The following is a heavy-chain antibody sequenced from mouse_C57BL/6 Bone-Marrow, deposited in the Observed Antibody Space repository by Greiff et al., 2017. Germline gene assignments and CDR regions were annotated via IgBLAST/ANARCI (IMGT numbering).Heavy chain of an antibody. J-gene: IGHJ4*01. D-gene: IGHD2-3*01. CDR3: ARNYDGYYVGAMDY. CDR1: GYSITSGYY. V-gene: IGHV3-6*01. Sequence: EVKLVESGPGLVKPSQSLSLTCSVTGYSITSGYYWNWIRQFPGNKLEWMGYISYDGSNNYNPSLKNRISITRDTSKNQFFLKLNSVTTEDTATYYCARNYDGYYVGAMDYWGQGTSVTVSS. CDR2: ISYDGSN.